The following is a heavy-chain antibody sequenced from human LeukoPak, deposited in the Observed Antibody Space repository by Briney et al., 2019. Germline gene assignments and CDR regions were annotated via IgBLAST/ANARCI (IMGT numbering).Heavy chain of an antibody. Sequence: SETLSLTCTVSGGSISSGSYYWSWIRQPAGKGLEWIGRIYTSGSTNYNPSLKSRVTISVDTSKNQFSLKLSSVTAADTAVYYCARDSVWGGRNGYYYYMDVWGKGTTVTVSS. D-gene: IGHD2-15*01. CDR3: ARDSVWGGRNGYYYYMDV. V-gene: IGHV4-61*02. CDR2: IYTSGST. CDR1: GGSISSGSYY. J-gene: IGHJ6*03.